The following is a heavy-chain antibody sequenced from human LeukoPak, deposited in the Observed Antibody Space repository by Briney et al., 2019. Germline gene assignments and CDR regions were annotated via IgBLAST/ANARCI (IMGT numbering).Heavy chain of an antibody. Sequence: LPGGSLRLSCAASGFTFSSYGMSWVRQAPGKGLEWVSAISGSGGSTYYADSVKGRFTISRDNSKNTLYLQMNSLRAEDTAVYYCARDQAFGGSLPYYMDVWGKGTTVTVSS. CDR3: ARDQAFGGSLPYYMDV. V-gene: IGHV3-23*01. CDR1: GFTFSSYG. J-gene: IGHJ6*03. D-gene: IGHD3-16*01. CDR2: ISGSGGST.